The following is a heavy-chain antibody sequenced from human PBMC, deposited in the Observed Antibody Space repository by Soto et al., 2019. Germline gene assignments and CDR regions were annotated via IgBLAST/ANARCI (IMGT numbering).Heavy chain of an antibody. CDR3: AKDRDDFWSGRNYYYYGMDV. CDR2: ISWNSGSI. Sequence: GGSLRLSCAASGFTFDGYAMHWVRQAPGKGLEWVSGISWNSGSIGYADSVKGRFTISRDNAKNSLYLQMNSLRAEDTALYYCAKDRDDFWSGRNYYYYGMDVWGQGTTVTVSS. V-gene: IGHV3-9*01. J-gene: IGHJ6*02. CDR1: GFTFDGYA. D-gene: IGHD3-3*01.